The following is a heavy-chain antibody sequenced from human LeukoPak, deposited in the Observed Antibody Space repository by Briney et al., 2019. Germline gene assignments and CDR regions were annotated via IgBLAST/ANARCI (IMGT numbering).Heavy chain of an antibody. CDR3: ARGLSLAAKSDAFDI. J-gene: IGHJ3*02. CDR1: GFTFSSYS. D-gene: IGHD2-15*01. CDR2: ISSSSSTI. V-gene: IGHV3-48*04. Sequence: PGGSLRLSCAASGFTFSSYSMNWVRQAPGKGLEWVSYISSSSSTIYYADTVKGRFTISRDNAKNSLYLQMNSLRAEDTAVYYCARGLSLAAKSDAFDIWGQGTMVTVFS.